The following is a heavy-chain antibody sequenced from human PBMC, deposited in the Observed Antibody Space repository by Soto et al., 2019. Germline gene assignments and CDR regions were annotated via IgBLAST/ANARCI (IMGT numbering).Heavy chain of an antibody. CDR2: IKQDGSEK. V-gene: IGHV3-7*01. D-gene: IGHD6-19*01. Sequence: GGSLRLSCAASGLTFSSYWMSWVRQAPGKGLEWVANIKQDGSEKYYVDSVKGRFTISRDNAKNSLYLQMNSLRAEDTAVYYCARDPSGGSGWYQGLDYWGQGTLVTVSS. CDR1: GLTFSSYW. J-gene: IGHJ4*02. CDR3: ARDPSGGSGWYQGLDY.